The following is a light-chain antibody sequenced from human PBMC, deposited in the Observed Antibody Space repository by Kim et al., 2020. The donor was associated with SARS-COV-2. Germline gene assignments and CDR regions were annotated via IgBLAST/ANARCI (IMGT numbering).Light chain of an antibody. CDR1: QSIKNY. CDR3: QQTYTIPIT. V-gene: IGKV1-39*01. CDR2: AAS. J-gene: IGKJ5*01. Sequence: ASVGDRVTITCRASQSIKNYLNWYQQRPGKAPKLLIYAASSLQSGVPSRFSGSASGTDFTLTISSLQPEDFATYYCQQTYTIPITFGQGTRLEIK.